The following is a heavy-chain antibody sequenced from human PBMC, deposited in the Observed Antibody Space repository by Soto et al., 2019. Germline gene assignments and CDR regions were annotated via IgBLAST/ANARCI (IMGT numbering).Heavy chain of an antibody. CDR3: ARGKAGSSSSIYYYGMDV. Sequence: GASVKVSCKASGYTFTGYYMHWVRQAPGQGLEWMGWINPNSGGTNYAQKFQGRVTMTRDTSISTAYMELSRLRSGDTAVYYCARGKAGSSSSIYYYGMDVWGQGTTVTVSS. V-gene: IGHV1-2*02. J-gene: IGHJ6*02. CDR1: GYTFTGYY. CDR2: INPNSGGT. D-gene: IGHD6-6*01.